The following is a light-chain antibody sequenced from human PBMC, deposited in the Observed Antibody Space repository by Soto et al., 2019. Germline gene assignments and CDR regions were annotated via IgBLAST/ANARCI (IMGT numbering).Light chain of an antibody. Sequence: DIQMTQSPSSLSASVGDRVTITCRASQAIYNYLAWYQQKPGKVPTLLISAASTLQSGIPSRFSGSGSGTDFTLTISSLQPEDVATYYCQKFSAVPTFGGGTKVEI. CDR3: QKFSAVPT. CDR1: QAIYNY. CDR2: AAS. V-gene: IGKV1-27*01. J-gene: IGKJ4*01.